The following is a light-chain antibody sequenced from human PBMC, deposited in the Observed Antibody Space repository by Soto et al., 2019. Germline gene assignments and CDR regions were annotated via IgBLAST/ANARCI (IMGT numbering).Light chain of an antibody. J-gene: IGKJ3*01. CDR2: GAS. Sequence: EIVLTQSPGTLSLSPGERATLSCRASQSVSSSYLAWYQQKPGQAPRLLIYGASSRATGIPDRFSGSGSGTDVTLTISRPEPEDFAVYYCQQYGSSPPFTFGHGTKVDI. CDR1: QSVSSSY. CDR3: QQYGSSPPFT. V-gene: IGKV3-20*01.